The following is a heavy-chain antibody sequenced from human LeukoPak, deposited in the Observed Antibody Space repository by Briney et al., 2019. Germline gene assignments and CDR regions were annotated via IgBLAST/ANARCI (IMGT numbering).Heavy chain of an antibody. CDR2: IIPIFGTA. J-gene: IGHJ6*03. CDR1: GYTFTSYG. D-gene: IGHD6-19*01. Sequence: ASVKVSCKASGYTFTSYGISWVRQAPGQGLEWMGGIIPIFGTANYAQKFQGRVTITADKSTSTAYMELSSLRSEDTAVYYCARVPGKSSGWFDDYYYYYMDVWGKGTTVTVSS. CDR3: ARVPGKSSGWFDDYYYYYMDV. V-gene: IGHV1-69*06.